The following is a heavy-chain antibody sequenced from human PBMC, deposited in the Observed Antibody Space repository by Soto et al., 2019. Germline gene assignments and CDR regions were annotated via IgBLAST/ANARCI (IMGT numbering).Heavy chain of an antibody. CDR1: GNTFTDYL. V-gene: IGHV5-51*01. CDR2: IYPGDSDT. D-gene: IGHD2-2*01. CDR3: ARHTSNFRYYYYAMDV. J-gene: IGHJ6*02. Sequence: XESLKVSCKWSGNTFTDYLIGLVRQLPGKGLEWMGIIYPGDSDTRYSPSFQGHVTITVDKSTSTAYLQWNTLKASDTAMYYCARHTSNFRYYYYAMDVWGQGTTVTVSS.